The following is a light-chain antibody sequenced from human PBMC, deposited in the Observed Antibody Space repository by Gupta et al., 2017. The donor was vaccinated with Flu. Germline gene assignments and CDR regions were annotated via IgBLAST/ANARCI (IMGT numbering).Light chain of an antibody. Sequence: TITCSATKVSRGSDSLVAQDQPHPDKAPKRIVDEVVQRPSGVSERFSASKSGTTASLTIAGLQAEEEAYYYFCSYAVTDTDVVLGGWTRLTVL. CDR1: KVSRGSDSL. J-gene: IGLJ2*01. V-gene: IGLV2-23*02. CDR3: CSYAVTDTDVV. CDR2: EVV.